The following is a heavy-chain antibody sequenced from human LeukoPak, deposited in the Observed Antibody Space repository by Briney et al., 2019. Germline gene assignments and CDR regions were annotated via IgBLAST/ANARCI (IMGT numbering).Heavy chain of an antibody. J-gene: IGHJ4*02. CDR1: GGSITSTNY. CDR3: ARGQRGLPY. V-gene: IGHV4-4*02. CDR2: VNLQGST. Sequence: PSGTLSLTCGVSGGSITSTNYWTWVRQPPGKGLEWIGEVNLQGSTNYNPSLMGRVAISVDMSENHISLQLTSVTAADTAMYYCARGQRGLPYWGQGTLVTVSS. D-gene: IGHD3/OR15-3a*01.